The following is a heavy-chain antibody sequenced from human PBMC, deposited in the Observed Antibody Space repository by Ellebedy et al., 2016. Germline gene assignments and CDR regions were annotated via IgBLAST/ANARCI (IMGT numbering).Heavy chain of an antibody. D-gene: IGHD6-19*01. Sequence: SETLSLTXTVSGGSISSYYWSWIRQPPGKGLEWIGYIYYSGSTNYNPSLKSRVTISVDTSKNQFSLKLSSVTAADTAVYYCASSIAVAGLQYYYYYGMDVWGQGTTVTVSS. CDR3: ASSIAVAGLQYYYYYGMDV. CDR2: IYYSGST. J-gene: IGHJ6*02. V-gene: IGHV4-59*01. CDR1: GGSISSYY.